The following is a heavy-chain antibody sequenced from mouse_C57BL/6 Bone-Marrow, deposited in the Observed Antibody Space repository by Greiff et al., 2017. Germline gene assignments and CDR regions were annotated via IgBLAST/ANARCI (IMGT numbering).Heavy chain of an antibody. J-gene: IGHJ2*01. D-gene: IGHD1-1*01. CDR1: GYTFTSYW. CDR3: ARWYYGSSRDY. Sequence: VKLQQPGAELVKPGASVKLSCKASGYTFTSYWMHWVKQRPGQGLEWIGMIHPNSGSTNYNEKFKSKATLTVDKSSSTAYMQLSSLTSEDSAVYYCARWYYGSSRDYWGQGTTLTVSS. CDR2: IHPNSGST. V-gene: IGHV1-64*01.